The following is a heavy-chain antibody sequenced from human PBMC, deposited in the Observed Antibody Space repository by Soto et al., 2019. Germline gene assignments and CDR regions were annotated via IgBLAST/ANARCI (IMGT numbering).Heavy chain of an antibody. V-gene: IGHV3-33*01. D-gene: IGHD6-13*01. Sequence: QVQLVESGGGVVQPGRSLRLSCAASGFTFSSYGMHWVRQAPGKGLEWVAVIWYDGSNKYYADSVKGRFTISRDNSTKPLYLQMNSLRAEDRAVYYCARDNSGSWYGQANWFDPWGQGTLVTVSS. CDR2: IWYDGSNK. J-gene: IGHJ5*02. CDR3: ARDNSGSWYGQANWFDP. CDR1: GFTFSSYG.